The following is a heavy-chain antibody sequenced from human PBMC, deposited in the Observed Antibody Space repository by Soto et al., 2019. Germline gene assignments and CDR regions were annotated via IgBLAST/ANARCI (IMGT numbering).Heavy chain of an antibody. CDR1: GFTFSRYS. D-gene: IGHD7-27*01. CDR2: ISSSRSYM. Sequence: GGSLRLSCAASGFTFSRYSMNWVRQAPGKGLEWVSSISSSRSYMYYAYSVKGRFTISRDNAKNSLNLQMNSLRADDTAVYYWERASVSGDLDYWGQGTLVTVSS. V-gene: IGHV3-21*01. CDR3: ERASVSGDLDY. J-gene: IGHJ4*02.